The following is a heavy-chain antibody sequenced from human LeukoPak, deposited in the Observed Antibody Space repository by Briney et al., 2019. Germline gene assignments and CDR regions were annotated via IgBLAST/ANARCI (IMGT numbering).Heavy chain of an antibody. Sequence: TGGSLRLXCTASGLTYSTSGFNWVRLAPGKGLESVASIGPTGSDRYHADSIKGRFTISRDNANNFLYLQMNSLRAEDTAVYYCATETNGRHYDYWGQGTLLTVSS. D-gene: IGHD1-14*01. CDR1: GLTYSTSG. CDR2: IGPTGSDR. CDR3: ATETNGRHYDY. J-gene: IGHJ4*02. V-gene: IGHV3-21*06.